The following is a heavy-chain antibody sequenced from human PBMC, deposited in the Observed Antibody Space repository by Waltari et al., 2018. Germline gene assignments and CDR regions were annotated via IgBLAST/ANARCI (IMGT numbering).Heavy chain of an antibody. CDR1: GSTFTASY. CDR3: ARLERRDGYNFYY. CDR2: INPNSGGT. D-gene: IGHD1-1*01. J-gene: IGHJ4*02. Sequence: QVPLVQSGAEVKKPGASVKVSCKASGSTFTASYMHWVRQAPGQGLEWMGWINPNSGGTNYAQKFQGRVTMTRDTSISTAYMELSRLRSDDTAVYYCARLERRDGYNFYYWGQGTLVTVSS. V-gene: IGHV1-2*02.